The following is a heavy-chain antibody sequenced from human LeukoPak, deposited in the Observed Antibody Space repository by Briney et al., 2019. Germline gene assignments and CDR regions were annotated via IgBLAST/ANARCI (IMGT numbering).Heavy chain of an antibody. V-gene: IGHV4-38-2*01. CDR3: ARRDPTYGDYDY. D-gene: IGHD4-17*01. Sequence: KPSETLSLTCAVSGYSISSGYYWGWIQQPPRKGLEWIGSIYHSGSTYYNPSLKSRVTISVDTSKNQFSLKLSSVTAADTAVYYCARRDPTYGDYDYWGQGTLVTVSS. CDR2: IYHSGST. J-gene: IGHJ4*02. CDR1: GYSISSGYY.